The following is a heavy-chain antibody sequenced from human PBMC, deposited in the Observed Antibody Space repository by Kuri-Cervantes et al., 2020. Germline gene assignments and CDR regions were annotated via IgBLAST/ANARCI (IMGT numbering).Heavy chain of an antibody. CDR1: GYTFTSYA. Sequence: ASVKVSCKASGYTFTSYAMHWVRQAPGQRLEWMGWINAGNGNTKYSQKFQGRVTITRDMSTSTAYMELSSLRSEDTAVYYCAAESLGSVRPGFDPWGQGTLVTVSS. D-gene: IGHD3-16*01. CDR3: AAESLGSVRPGFDP. CDR2: INAGNGNT. V-gene: IGHV1-3*01. J-gene: IGHJ5*02.